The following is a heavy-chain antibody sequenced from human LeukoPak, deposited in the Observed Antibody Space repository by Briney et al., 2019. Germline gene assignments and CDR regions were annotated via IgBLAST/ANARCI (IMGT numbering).Heavy chain of an antibody. CDR2: IYHSGST. Sequence: SETLSLTCTVSGYSISSGYYWGWIRQPPGKGLEWIGSIYHSGSTYYNPSLKSRVTISVDTSKNQFSLKLSSVTAADTAVYYCARRTILTGSDYWGQGTLVTVSS. V-gene: IGHV4-38-2*02. D-gene: IGHD3-9*01. CDR1: GYSISSGYY. J-gene: IGHJ4*02. CDR3: ARRTILTGSDY.